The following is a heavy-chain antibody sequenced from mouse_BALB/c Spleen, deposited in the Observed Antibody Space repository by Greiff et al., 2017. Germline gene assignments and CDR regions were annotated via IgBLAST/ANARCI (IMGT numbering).Heavy chain of an antibody. CDR1: GYTFSSYW. CDR3: ARSSSGFAWFAY. D-gene: IGHD3-1*01. V-gene: IGHV1-9*01. J-gene: IGHJ3*01. Sequence: VQLLQSGAELMKPGASVKISCKATGYTFSSYWIEWVKQRPGHGLEWIGEILPGSGSTNYNEKFKGKATFTADTSSNTAYMQLSSLTSEDSAVYYCARSSSGFAWFAYWGQGTLVTVSA. CDR2: ILPGSGST.